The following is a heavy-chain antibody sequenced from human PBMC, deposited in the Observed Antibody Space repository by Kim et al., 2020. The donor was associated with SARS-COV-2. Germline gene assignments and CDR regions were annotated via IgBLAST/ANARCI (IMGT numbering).Heavy chain of an antibody. CDR3: ARDGRVWERLFEY. J-gene: IGHJ4*02. CDR2: VYSSGTT. V-gene: IGHV4-4*07. Sequence: SETLSLTCTVSGGSMTSYYWSWIRQPAGKGLEWIGRVYSSGTTKYNPSLESRVTMSVDTSKNQFSLKLTSVTAADTAVYFCARDGRVWERLFEYWGQGAL. CDR1: GGSMTSYY. D-gene: IGHD1-26*01.